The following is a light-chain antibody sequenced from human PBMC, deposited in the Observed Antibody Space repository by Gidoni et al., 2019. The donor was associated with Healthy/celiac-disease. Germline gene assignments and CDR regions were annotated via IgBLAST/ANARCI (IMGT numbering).Light chain of an antibody. CDR2: GAS. Sequence: ESVLTQSPGTLSLSPGERATLSCRASQSVSSSYLAWYQQKPGQAPRLLLYGASSRATVIPDRFSGSGSGTDFTLTISRLEPEDFAVYYCQQYGSSPGTFGQGTKVEIK. CDR1: QSVSSSY. J-gene: IGKJ1*01. CDR3: QQYGSSPGT. V-gene: IGKV3-20*01.